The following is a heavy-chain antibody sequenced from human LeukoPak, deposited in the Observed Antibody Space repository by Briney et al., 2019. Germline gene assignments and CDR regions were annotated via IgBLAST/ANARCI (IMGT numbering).Heavy chain of an antibody. J-gene: IGHJ6*02. CDR1: GFTVSSNY. CDR3: ARESGGSYYDYYYYGMDV. D-gene: IGHD1-26*01. CDR2: IYSGGST. V-gene: IGHV3-53*04. Sequence: GGSLRLSCAASGFTVSSNYMSWVRQAPGKRLEWVSVIYSGGSTYYADSVKGRFTISRHNSKNTLYLQMNSLRAEDTAVYYCARESGGSYYDYYYYGMDVWGQGTTVTVSS.